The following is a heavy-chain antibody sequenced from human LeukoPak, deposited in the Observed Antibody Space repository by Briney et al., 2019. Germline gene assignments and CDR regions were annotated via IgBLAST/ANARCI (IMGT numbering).Heavy chain of an antibody. D-gene: IGHD6-19*01. CDR2: IYYSGST. J-gene: IGHJ4*02. CDR3: ASHSYSSGWYLDY. V-gene: IGHV4-59*12. Sequence: SETLSLTCTVSGGSISSYYWSWIRQPPGKGLEWIGYIYYSGSTNYNPSLKSRVTISVDTSKNQFSLKLSSVTAADTAVYYCASHSYSSGWYLDYWGQGTLVTVSS. CDR1: GGSISSYY.